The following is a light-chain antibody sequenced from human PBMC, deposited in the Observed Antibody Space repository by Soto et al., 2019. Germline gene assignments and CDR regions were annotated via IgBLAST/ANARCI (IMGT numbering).Light chain of an antibody. CDR1: QHIFYN. J-gene: IGKJ2*01. CDR2: RAS. CDR3: LQYDNLWA. Sequence: IVMTQSPATLSVSPGESATLSCRAGQHIFYNVACYQHRPGQAPRLLIYRASTRAPGVPARFSGSGSGTEFTLTISSLQPEDFAVYSCLQYDNLWAFGQGTNLEI. V-gene: IGKV3-15*01.